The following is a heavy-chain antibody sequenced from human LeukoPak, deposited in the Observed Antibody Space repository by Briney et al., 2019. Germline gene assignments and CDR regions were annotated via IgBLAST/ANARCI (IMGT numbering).Heavy chain of an antibody. V-gene: IGHV1-3*01. CDR1: GYIFASYA. D-gene: IGHD3-16*01. Sequence: ASVKVSCKASGYIFASYAMHWVRQAPGQRLEWMGWINGGNGNTKYSQKFQGRVTITGDTPASTAYMELSSLRSEDTAVYYCVRDRGGASTVYWGQGTLVTVSS. J-gene: IGHJ4*02. CDR2: INGGNGNT. CDR3: VRDRGGASTVY.